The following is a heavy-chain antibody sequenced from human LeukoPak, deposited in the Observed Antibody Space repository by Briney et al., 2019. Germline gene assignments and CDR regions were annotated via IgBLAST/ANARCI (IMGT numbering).Heavy chain of an antibody. Sequence: PGGSLRLSCAASGFTFSSYGMSWVRQAPGKGLEWFSAISGSGGSTYYADSVKGRFTISRDNSKNTLYLQMNSLRAEDTAVYYCAKAGQQLGAHNWFDPWGQGSLVTVSS. J-gene: IGHJ5*02. CDR1: GFTFSSYG. D-gene: IGHD6-13*01. CDR2: ISGSGGST. V-gene: IGHV3-23*01. CDR3: AKAGQQLGAHNWFDP.